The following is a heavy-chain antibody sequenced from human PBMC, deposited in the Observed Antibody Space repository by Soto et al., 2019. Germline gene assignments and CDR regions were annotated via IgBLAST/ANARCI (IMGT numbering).Heavy chain of an antibody. Sequence: QVHLVQSGAEVRKPGASVKVSCKGYGYTFTSYGITWVRQAPGQGREWMGWISAHNGNTNYAQKLQGRVTVTRDTSTSTAYMELRSLRSDDTAVYYCARGRYGDYWGQGALVTVSS. CDR1: GYTFTSYG. CDR2: ISAHNGNT. V-gene: IGHV1-18*01. D-gene: IGHD1-1*01. CDR3: ARGRYGDY. J-gene: IGHJ4*02.